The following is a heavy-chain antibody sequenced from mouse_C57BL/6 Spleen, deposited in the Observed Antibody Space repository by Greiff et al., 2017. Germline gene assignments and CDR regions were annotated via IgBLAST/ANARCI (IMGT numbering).Heavy chain of an antibody. Sequence: QVHVKQSGAELVRPGASVTLSCKASGYTFTDYEMHWVKQTPVHGLEWIGAIDPETGGTAYNQKFKGKAILTADKSSSTAYMELRSLTSDDSAVYYGTRNNYGYWGQGTTLTVAS. CDR1: GYTFTDYE. CDR3: TRNNYGY. J-gene: IGHJ2*01. V-gene: IGHV1-15*01. CDR2: IDPETGGT.